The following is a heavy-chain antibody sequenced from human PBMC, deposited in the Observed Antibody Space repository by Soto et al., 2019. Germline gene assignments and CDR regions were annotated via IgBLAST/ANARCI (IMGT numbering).Heavy chain of an antibody. Sequence: ESGGGLVPPGRSLRLSCTASGFTLSDYPMSWFRQAPGKGLEWVAYIRTAAYGETTEYAASVKDRFTISRDDSESIASLQMNSLKTEDTAVYYCTRAIRLSGDAFDIWGQGTMVTVSS. CDR3: TRAIRLSGDAFDI. CDR1: GFTLSDYP. CDR2: IRTAAYGETT. J-gene: IGHJ3*02. V-gene: IGHV3-49*03. D-gene: IGHD3-3*01.